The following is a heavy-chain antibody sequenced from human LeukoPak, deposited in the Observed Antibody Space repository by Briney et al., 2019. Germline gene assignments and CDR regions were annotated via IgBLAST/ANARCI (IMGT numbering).Heavy chain of an antibody. D-gene: IGHD3-22*01. CDR3: ARFDTDYYDSSGYLGY. V-gene: IGHV3-64*01. Sequence: GSLRLSCATSGFTFSSYAMHWVRQAPGKGLEYVSAISSNGGSTYYANSVKGRFTISRDNSKNTLYLQMGSLRAEDMAVYYCARFDTDYYDSSGYLGYWGQGTLVSVSS. CDR2: ISSNGGST. J-gene: IGHJ4*02. CDR1: GFTFSSYA.